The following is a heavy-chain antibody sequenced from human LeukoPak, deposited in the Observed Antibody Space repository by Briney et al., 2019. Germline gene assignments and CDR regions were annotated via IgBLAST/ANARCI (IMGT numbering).Heavy chain of an antibody. CDR3: ARSGVQWQWLLTYDAFDI. V-gene: IGHV3-30-3*01. J-gene: IGHJ3*02. CDR1: GFTFSSYA. Sequence: GRSLRLSCAASGFTFSSYAMHWVRQAPGKGLEWVALISDDKSNKYYADSVKGRFTISRDNSKNTLFVQMNSLRTEDTAVYYCARSGVQWQWLLTYDAFDIWGQGTMVTVSS. D-gene: IGHD6-19*01. CDR2: ISDDKSNK.